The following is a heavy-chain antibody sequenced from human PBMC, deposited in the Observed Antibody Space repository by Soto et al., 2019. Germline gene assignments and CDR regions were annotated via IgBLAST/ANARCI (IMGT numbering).Heavy chain of an antibody. CDR2: IYYSGST. Sequence: SETLSLTCTVSGGSISSYYWSWIRQPPGKGLEWIGYIYYSGSTNYNPSLKSRVTISVDTSKNQFSLKLSSVTAADTAVYYCAREVREEGATTWYYCMDVRRHVPTVPAS. CDR3: AREVREEGATTWYYCMDV. J-gene: IGHJ6*02. CDR1: GGSISSYY. V-gene: IGHV4-59*01. D-gene: IGHD1-26*01.